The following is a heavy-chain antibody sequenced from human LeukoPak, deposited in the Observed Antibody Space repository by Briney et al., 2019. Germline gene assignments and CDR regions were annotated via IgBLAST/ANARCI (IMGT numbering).Heavy chain of an antibody. V-gene: IGHV3-53*01. D-gene: IGHD3-9*01. CDR3: AKDPTSVGGRHDWLLDS. CDR2: IYSGGST. J-gene: IGHJ5*02. Sequence: GGSLRLSCAASGFTVSSNYMTWVRQAPGKGLEWVSIIYSGGSTSYADSVKGRFTISRDNSKNTLYLQMNYLRAEDTAVYYCAKDPTSVGGRHDWLLDSWGQGTLVTVSS. CDR1: GFTVSSNY.